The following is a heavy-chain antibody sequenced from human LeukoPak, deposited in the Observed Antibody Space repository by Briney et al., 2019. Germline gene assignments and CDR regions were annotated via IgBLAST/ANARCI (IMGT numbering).Heavy chain of an antibody. CDR3: AREYCTSSRCYKEGFDY. D-gene: IGHD2-2*01. V-gene: IGHV4-39*07. J-gene: IGHJ4*02. CDR2: VYYTGAS. CDR1: GGSISSSSYY. Sequence: SETLSLTCTVSGGSISSSSYYWGWIRQPPGKGLEWIGSVYYTGASYYNPSLKSRVTISIDTSKNHFSLNLTSVTAADTAVYYCAREYCTSSRCYKEGFDYWGQGTLVIVSS.